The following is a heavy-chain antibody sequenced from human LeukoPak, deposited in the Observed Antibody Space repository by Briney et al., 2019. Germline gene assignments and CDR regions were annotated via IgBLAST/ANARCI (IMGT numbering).Heavy chain of an antibody. J-gene: IGHJ3*02. CDR1: RFTSRFYA. D-gene: IGHD6-13*01. V-gene: IGHV3-23*01. CDR3: AKAYSTSLYGDAFHI. CDR2: ITGDASVT. Sequence: GGSLRLSCVGSRFTSRFYAMTWVRQAPGKGVEWVSGITGDASVTYDADSAKGRFNISRDNSKNTLYLQMNSLRVEGTAVYYCAKAYSTSLYGDAFHIWSQGTMVTVSP.